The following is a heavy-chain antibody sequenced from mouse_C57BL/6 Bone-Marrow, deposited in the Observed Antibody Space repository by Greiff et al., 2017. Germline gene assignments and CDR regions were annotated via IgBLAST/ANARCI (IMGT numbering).Heavy chain of an antibody. Sequence: QVQLQQSGPELVRPGVSVKISCKGSGYTFTDYAMHWVKQSHAKSLEWIGVISTYYGDASYNQKFKGKATLTVDTSSSTAYMQLSSLTSEDSAVYYCAREGWYGNYRDYWGQGTTLTVSS. V-gene: IGHV1-67*01. CDR1: GYTFTDYA. J-gene: IGHJ2*01. CDR2: ISTYYGDA. D-gene: IGHD2-10*02. CDR3: AREGWYGNYRDY.